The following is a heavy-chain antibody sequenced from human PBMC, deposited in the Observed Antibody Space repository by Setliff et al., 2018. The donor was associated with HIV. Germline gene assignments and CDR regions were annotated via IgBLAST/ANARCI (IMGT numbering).Heavy chain of an antibody. V-gene: IGHV4-38-2*02. Sequence: KPSETLSLTCNVSGYSISNGSYWGWIRQPPGKGLEWIANINHRGATSYNPSLKSRVTISSDTSKNQFSLSLTSVTAADTAVYYCAGDPHDYGDLPRCFDHWGQGALVTVSS. CDR3: AGDPHDYGDLPRCFDH. CDR1: GYSISNGSY. D-gene: IGHD4-17*01. CDR2: INHRGAT. J-gene: IGHJ4*02.